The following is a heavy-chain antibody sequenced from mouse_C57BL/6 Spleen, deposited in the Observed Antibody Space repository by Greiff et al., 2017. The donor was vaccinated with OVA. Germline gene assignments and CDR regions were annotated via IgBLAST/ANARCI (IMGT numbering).Heavy chain of an antibody. CDR3: ARGGSGYNFDY. CDR2: IDPSDSYT. CDR1: GYTFTSYW. V-gene: IGHV1-50*01. J-gene: IGHJ2*01. Sequence: QVQLQQPGAELVKPGASVKLSCKASGYTFTSYWLQWVKQRPGQGLEWIGEIDPSDSYTNYNQKFKGKATLTVDTSSSTAYMQLSSLTSEDSAVYYCARGGSGYNFDYWGQGTTLTVSS. D-gene: IGHD3-2*02.